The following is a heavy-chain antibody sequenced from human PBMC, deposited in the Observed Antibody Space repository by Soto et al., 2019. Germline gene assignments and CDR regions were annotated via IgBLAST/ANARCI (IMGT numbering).Heavy chain of an antibody. Sequence: SETLSLSYTVAGGSISSSIYYWVWIRQPPGKGLEWIGSIYYSGSTYYNPSLKSRVTISVDTSKNQFSLKLSSVTAADTAVYYCAREGYSSGYSHRIFDYWGQGTLVTVSS. D-gene: IGHD3-22*01. CDR2: IYYSGST. CDR3: AREGYSSGYSHRIFDY. J-gene: IGHJ4*02. CDR1: GGSISSSIYY. V-gene: IGHV4-39*02.